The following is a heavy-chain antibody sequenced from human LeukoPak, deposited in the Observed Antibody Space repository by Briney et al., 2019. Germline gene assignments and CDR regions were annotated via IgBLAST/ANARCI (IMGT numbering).Heavy chain of an antibody. CDR2: ISGSGGNT. Sequence: GGSLRLSCAASGITFSRYVMSWVRQAPGKGLEWVSLISGSGGNTYYADSVKGRFTISRDNSKNTLYLQMNSLRAEDTAVYYCAKDPTDSSGHYLYYFDFWGQGTLVTVSS. CDR1: GITFSRYV. V-gene: IGHV3-23*01. J-gene: IGHJ4*02. CDR3: AKDPTDSSGHYLYYFDF. D-gene: IGHD3-22*01.